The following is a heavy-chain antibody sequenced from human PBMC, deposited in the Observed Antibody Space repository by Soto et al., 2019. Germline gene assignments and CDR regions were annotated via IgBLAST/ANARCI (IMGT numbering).Heavy chain of an antibody. J-gene: IGHJ6*02. Sequence: SVKVSCKASGGTFSSYAISWVRQAPGQGLEWMGGIIPIFGTANYAQKFQGRVTITADESTSTAYMELSSLRSEDTAVYYCAREPVVPAARGAYYYYGMDVWGQGTTVTVSS. CDR1: GGTFSSYA. CDR3: AREPVVPAARGAYYYYGMDV. D-gene: IGHD2-2*01. V-gene: IGHV1-69*13. CDR2: IIPIFGTA.